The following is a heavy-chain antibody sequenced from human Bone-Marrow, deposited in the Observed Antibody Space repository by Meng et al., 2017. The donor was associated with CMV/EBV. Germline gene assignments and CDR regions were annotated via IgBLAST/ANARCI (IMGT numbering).Heavy chain of an antibody. CDR2: INPNSGGT. Sequence: ASVKVSCKASGYTFTGYYMHWVRQAPGQGLEWMGWINPNSGGTNYAQKFQGRVTMTRDTSISTAYMELSRLRSDDTAVYYCARESNYIVPILSNYYYYGMDVWGQGTTVTVSS. V-gene: IGHV1-2*02. CDR3: ARESNYIVPILSNYYYYGMDV. CDR1: GYTFTGYY. D-gene: IGHD1-7*01. J-gene: IGHJ6*02.